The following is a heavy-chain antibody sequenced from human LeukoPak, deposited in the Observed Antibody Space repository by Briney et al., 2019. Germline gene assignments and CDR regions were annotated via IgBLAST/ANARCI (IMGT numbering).Heavy chain of an antibody. Sequence: PGGSLRLSCAASGFTFRNYAMSRVRQAPGKGLEWVSTLSVGGTTYYADSVRGRFTIPRDNSKNTLYLQMNSLRAEDTAIYYCAKGGGEDWPFDYWGQGTLVTVSS. CDR3: AKGGGEDWPFDY. CDR1: GFTFRNYA. V-gene: IGHV3-23*01. CDR2: LSVGGTT. D-gene: IGHD3-16*01. J-gene: IGHJ4*02.